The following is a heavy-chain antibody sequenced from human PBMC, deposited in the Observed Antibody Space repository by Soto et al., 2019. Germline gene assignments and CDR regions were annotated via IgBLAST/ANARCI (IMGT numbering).Heavy chain of an antibody. Sequence: GGSLRLSCAASGFTFDDYTMHWVRQAPGKGLEWVSLISWDGGSTYYADSVKGRFTISRDNSKNTLYLQMNSLREEDTAVYYCAKDLSPYDFWRILIDVWGQGTTVTVSS. CDR3: AKDLSPYDFWRILIDV. CDR1: GFTFDDYT. J-gene: IGHJ6*02. V-gene: IGHV3-43*01. CDR2: ISWDGGST. D-gene: IGHD3-3*01.